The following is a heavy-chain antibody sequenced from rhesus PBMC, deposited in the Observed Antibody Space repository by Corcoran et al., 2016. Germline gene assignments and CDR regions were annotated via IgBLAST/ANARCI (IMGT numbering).Heavy chain of an antibody. CDR3: AREGTYWGDYYVY. D-gene: IGHD3-34*01. V-gene: IGHV4-173*01. CDR2: ISGSSGST. J-gene: IGHJ4*01. Sequence: LQLPESGPGLVKPSETLSLTCAVSGGSISSNYWSWIRQPPGKGLEWIGRISGSSGSTDYNPSLKSRVTISTDTSKNQVSLKLSSVTAADTAVYYCAREGTYWGDYYVYWGQGVLVTVSS. CDR1: GGSISSNY.